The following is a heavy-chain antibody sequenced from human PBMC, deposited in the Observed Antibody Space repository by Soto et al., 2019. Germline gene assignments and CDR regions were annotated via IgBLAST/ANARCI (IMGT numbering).Heavy chain of an antibody. CDR2: IRSKGHNYAT. J-gene: IGHJ5*02. D-gene: IGHD3-16*01. CDR3: TRDLFSYDYSGILWFAL. V-gene: IGHV3-73*01. CDR1: GFAFSGSA. Sequence: GGSLRLSCAASGFAFSGSAMYWVRQASGKGPEWVGRIRSKGHNYATEYAASVKGRFTISRDDSKNTAYLQLNSLQTADTAVYYCTRDLFSYDYSGILWFALWRQGALVTVSS.